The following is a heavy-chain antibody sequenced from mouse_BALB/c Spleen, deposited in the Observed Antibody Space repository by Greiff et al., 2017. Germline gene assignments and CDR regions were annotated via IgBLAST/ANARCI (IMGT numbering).Heavy chain of an antibody. Sequence: EVHLVESGPGLVKPSQSLSLTCSVTGYSITSGYYWTWIRQFPGNKLEWMGYISYDGSNNYNPSLKNRISITRDTSKNQFFLKLNSVTTEDTATYYCAPDYYGSSYPFAYWGQGTLVTVSA. D-gene: IGHD1-1*01. CDR1: GYSITSGYY. V-gene: IGHV3-6*02. J-gene: IGHJ3*01. CDR3: APDYYGSSYPFAY. CDR2: ISYDGSN.